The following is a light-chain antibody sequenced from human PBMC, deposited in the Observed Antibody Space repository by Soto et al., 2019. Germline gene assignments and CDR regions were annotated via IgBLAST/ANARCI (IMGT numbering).Light chain of an antibody. CDR2: AAS. CDR1: QSISSY. J-gene: IGKJ5*01. V-gene: IGKV1-39*01. CDR3: QQSYSIPIT. Sequence: DIQLTQSPSSLCASLGDRATLTCRASQSISSYLNWYQQRPGRAPKLLIYAASTLQSGVPSRFSGSGSGTDFTLTISSLQPEDFANYYCQQSYSIPITFGQGTRPEIK.